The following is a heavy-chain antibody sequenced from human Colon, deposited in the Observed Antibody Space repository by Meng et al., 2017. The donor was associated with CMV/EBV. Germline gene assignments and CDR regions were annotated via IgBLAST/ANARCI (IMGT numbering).Heavy chain of an antibody. J-gene: IGHJ6*01. CDR2: ISAYNGNT. V-gene: IGHV1-18*01. Sequence: ASVKVSCKASGYKFTSYGITWVRQAPGQGLEWMGWISAYNGNTNYAQNLQGRVTMTTDTSTSTAYMELRSLRSDDTAVYYCARHDEYYDFLSGWRAMDVWGQGTTVTVSS. CDR1: GYKFTSYG. D-gene: IGHD3-3*01. CDR3: ARHDEYYDFLSGWRAMDV.